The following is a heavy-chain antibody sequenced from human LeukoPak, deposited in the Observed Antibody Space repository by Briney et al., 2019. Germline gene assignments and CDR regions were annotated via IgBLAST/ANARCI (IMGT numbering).Heavy chain of an antibody. D-gene: IGHD3-10*01. V-gene: IGHV3-7*05. CDR1: GFTFSNHW. CDR2: IKYDGSEK. J-gene: IGHJ4*02. Sequence: GGSLRLSCVASGFTFSNHWMTWVRQAPGKGLEWVANIKYDGSEKYSVDSVKGRFTISRDNAKNSLYLQMNSLRVEDTAVYYCAKYYYGSSVPYFDYWGQGTLVTVSS. CDR3: AKYYYGSSVPYFDY.